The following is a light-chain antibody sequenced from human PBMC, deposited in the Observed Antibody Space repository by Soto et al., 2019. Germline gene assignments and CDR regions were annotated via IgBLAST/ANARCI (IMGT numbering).Light chain of an antibody. J-gene: IGKJ1*01. CDR3: QQYNNWLTWT. Sequence: EIVMTQSPATLSVSPGERATLSCRPSQSVSSNLAWYQQKPGQAPRLLIYGASTRATGIPARFSGSGSGTEFTLTISSLQSEDFAVYYCQQYNNWLTWTFGQGTKVEIK. CDR1: QSVSSN. V-gene: IGKV3-15*01. CDR2: GAS.